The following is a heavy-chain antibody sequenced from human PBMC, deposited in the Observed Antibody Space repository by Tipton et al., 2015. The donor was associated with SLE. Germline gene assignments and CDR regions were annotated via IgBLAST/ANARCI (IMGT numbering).Heavy chain of an antibody. CDR3: ARGWPQWLGRFYYYSMDV. D-gene: IGHD6-19*01. V-gene: IGHV4-61*02. J-gene: IGHJ6*03. CDR1: GASMTSSSSY. Sequence: TLSLTCTVSGASMTSSSSYWTWIRQPAGKGLEWIGRIYVSGSTDYNPPLQSRVTISIDTSKNQFSLMLRSVSAADTAVYYCARGWPQWLGRFYYYSMDVWGEGATVTVSS. CDR2: IYVSGST.